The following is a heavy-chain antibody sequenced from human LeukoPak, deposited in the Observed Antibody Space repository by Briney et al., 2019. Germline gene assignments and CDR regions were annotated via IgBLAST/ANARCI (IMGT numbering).Heavy chain of an antibody. CDR3: ARDAGEYCSGGTCHLSKYFQH. CDR1: GFPFNW. D-gene: IGHD2-15*01. V-gene: IGHV3-74*01. Sequence: GSLRLSFAASGFPFNWMHWVRPPPGTGLGGVSRMNSDGRDTRYADSVKGRFTISRDNAKKSLYLQMNSLRAEDTAVYYCARDAGEYCSGGTCHLSKYFQHWGQGTLVTVSS. J-gene: IGHJ1*01. CDR2: MNSDGRDT.